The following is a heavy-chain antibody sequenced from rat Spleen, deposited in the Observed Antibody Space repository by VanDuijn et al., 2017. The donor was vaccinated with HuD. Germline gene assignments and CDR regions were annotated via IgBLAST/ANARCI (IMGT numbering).Heavy chain of an antibody. D-gene: IGHD1-6*01. Sequence: EVQLVESGGGLVQPGRSLKLSCAASGFTFSNYYMAWVRQAPTKGLAWVAYISTGGVNTYYRDSVKGRFTVSRDNAKSTLNLQMDSLRSEDTATYYCSTAGSGLDYYYAGGFDYWGQGVMVTVSS. CDR2: ISTGGVNT. V-gene: IGHV5-27*01. CDR1: GFTFSNYY. CDR3: STAGSGLDYYYAGGFDY. J-gene: IGHJ2*01.